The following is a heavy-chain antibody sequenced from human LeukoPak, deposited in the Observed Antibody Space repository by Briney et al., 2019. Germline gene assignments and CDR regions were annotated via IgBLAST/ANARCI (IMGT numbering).Heavy chain of an antibody. Sequence: SETLSLTCTVSGGSISSYYWSWIRQPPGKGLEWIGFIYYTGSTNYNPSLKSRVTISVDTSKNQFSLRLSSVTAADTAVYYCARGWGYFDYWGQGTLVTVSS. CDR2: IYYTGST. CDR3: ARGWGYFDY. V-gene: IGHV4-59*01. J-gene: IGHJ4*02. CDR1: GGSISSYY. D-gene: IGHD3-16*01.